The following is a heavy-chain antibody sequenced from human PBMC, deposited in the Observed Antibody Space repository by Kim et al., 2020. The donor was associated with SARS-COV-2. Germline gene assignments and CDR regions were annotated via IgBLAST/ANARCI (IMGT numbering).Heavy chain of an antibody. CDR3: ARGPGKYTGGYGMDV. CDR2: IYHSGST. V-gene: IGHV4-30-2*01. Sequence: SETLSLTCAVSGGSISSGGYSWSWIRQPPGKGLEWIGYIYHSGSTYYNPSLKSRVTISVDRSKNQFSLKLSSVTAADTAVYYCARGPGKYTGGYGMDVWGQGTTVTVSS. J-gene: IGHJ6*02. D-gene: IGHD3-10*01. CDR1: GGSISSGGYS.